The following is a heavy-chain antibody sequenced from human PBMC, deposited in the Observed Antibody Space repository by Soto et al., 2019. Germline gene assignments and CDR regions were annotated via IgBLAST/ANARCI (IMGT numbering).Heavy chain of an antibody. CDR2: IIPIFGTA. D-gene: IGHD1-20*01. J-gene: IGHJ4*02. CDR1: GGTFSSHA. CDR3: ARDVTGTATRYFDC. Sequence: SVKVSCKASGGTFSSHAISWVRQAPGQGLEWMGGIIPIFGTANYAQKFQGRVTITADESTSTAYMELSSLRSEDTAVYYCARDVTGTATRYFDCWGQGTLVTVSS. V-gene: IGHV1-69*13.